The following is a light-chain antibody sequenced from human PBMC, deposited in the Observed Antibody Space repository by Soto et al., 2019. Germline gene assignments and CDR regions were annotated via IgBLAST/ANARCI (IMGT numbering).Light chain of an antibody. CDR1: NIGSRS. V-gene: IGLV3-21*02. CDR3: QVWDSTSDHYV. Sequence: SYELTQPHSVSVATAQTASVSCGGNNIGSRSVHWYQQKPGQAPVLVVYDDRDRPSGIPERFAGSNSGNTATLTISRVEAGDEADYYCQVWDSTSDHYVFXTGTKVTVL. CDR2: DDR. J-gene: IGLJ1*01.